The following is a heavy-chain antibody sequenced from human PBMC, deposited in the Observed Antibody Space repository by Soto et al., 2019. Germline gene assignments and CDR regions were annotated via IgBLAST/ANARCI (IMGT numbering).Heavy chain of an antibody. CDR2: ISGSGGGL. J-gene: IGHJ4*02. Sequence: GGSLRLSCAASGFSFSNYAMSWVRQAPGKGLEWVSGISGSGGGLYYADSVRGRFTISRDNSKNTLYVQMNSLTAEDTAVYYCAKDVSTVTPFYLDYWGQGTLVTVSS. V-gene: IGHV3-23*01. CDR1: GFSFSNYA. D-gene: IGHD4-4*01. CDR3: AKDVSTVTPFYLDY.